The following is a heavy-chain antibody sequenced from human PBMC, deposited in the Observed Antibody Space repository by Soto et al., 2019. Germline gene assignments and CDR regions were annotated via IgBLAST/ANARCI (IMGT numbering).Heavy chain of an antibody. CDR2: ISYDGSNK. CDR3: AKDKKGPGAFDI. J-gene: IGHJ3*02. D-gene: IGHD3-10*01. CDR1: GFTFSSYG. Sequence: QVQLVESGGGVVQPGRSLRLSCAASGFTFSSYGMHWVRQAPGKGLEWVAVISYDGSNKYYADSVKGRFTISRDNSKNTLYLQMNSLRAEDTAVYYCAKDKKGPGAFDIWGQGTMVTVSS. V-gene: IGHV3-30*18.